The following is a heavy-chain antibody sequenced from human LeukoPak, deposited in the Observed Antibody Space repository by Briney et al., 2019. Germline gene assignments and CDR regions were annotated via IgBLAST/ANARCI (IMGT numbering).Heavy chain of an antibody. CDR1: GYTFTSYD. CDR3: ARVNLLWFGELSGDAFDI. D-gene: IGHD3-10*01. J-gene: IGHJ3*02. V-gene: IGHV1-8*03. Sequence: ASVKVSCKASGYTFTSYDINWVRQATGQGLEWMGWMNPNSGNTGYAQKFQGRVTITRNTSISTAYMELSSLRSEDTAVYYCARVNLLWFGELSGDAFDIWGQGTMVTVSS. CDR2: MNPNSGNT.